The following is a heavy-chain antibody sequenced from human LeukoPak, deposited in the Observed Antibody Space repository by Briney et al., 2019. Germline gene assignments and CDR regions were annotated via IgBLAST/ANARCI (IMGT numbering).Heavy chain of an antibody. CDR3: ARLDIHPDEVDS. CDR1: GDSISRRSYY. J-gene: IGHJ4*02. V-gene: IGHV4-39*02. D-gene: IGHD2-2*03. Sequence: SETLSLTCTVSGDSISRRSYYWGWIRQAPGKGLEWIGSVQFSGSTYYNTSLKSRVSISVDTSKNHFSLKLSSVPAADTAVYYCARLDIHPDEVDSWGQGALVTVPS. CDR2: VQFSGST.